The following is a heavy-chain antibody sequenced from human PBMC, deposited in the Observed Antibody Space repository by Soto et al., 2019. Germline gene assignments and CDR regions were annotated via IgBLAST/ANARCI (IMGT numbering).Heavy chain of an antibody. CDR3: ARDPAPRAWQWLTYFDY. CDR1: GLTFSSYA. D-gene: IGHD6-19*01. CDR2: ISYDGSNK. Sequence: GGSLRLSCAASGLTFSSYAMHWVRQAPGKGLEWVAVISYDGSNKYYADSVKGRFTISRDNSKNTLYLQMNSLRAEDTAVYYCARDPAPRAWQWLTYFDYWGQGTLVTVSS. V-gene: IGHV3-30-3*01. J-gene: IGHJ4*02.